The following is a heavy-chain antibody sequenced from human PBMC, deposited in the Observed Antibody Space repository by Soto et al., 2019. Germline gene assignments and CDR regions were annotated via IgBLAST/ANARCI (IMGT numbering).Heavy chain of an antibody. V-gene: IGHV3-30*03. J-gene: IGHJ6*02. CDR3: ADPGSTDLDV. D-gene: IGHD3-10*01. Sequence: QSGGSLRLSCAASGFTFSSYGMHWVRQAPGKGLEWVAVISNDGSKEYYAASVKGRFTISRDNSKNMLFLQMNSLRAEDTAVYYCADPGSTDLDVWGQGTTVTVSS. CDR1: GFTFSSYG. CDR2: ISNDGSKE.